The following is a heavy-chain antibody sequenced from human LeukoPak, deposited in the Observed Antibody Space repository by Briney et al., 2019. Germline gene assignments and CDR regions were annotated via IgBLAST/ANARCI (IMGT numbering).Heavy chain of an antibody. CDR1: GGSISSGGYY. Sequence: PSQTLSLTCTVFGGSISSGGYYWSWIRQPPGKGLEWIGYIYHSGSTYYNPSLKSRVTISVDRSKNQFSLKLSSVTAADTAVYYCARSATYYDFWSGYLNWGQGTLVTVSS. CDR2: IYHSGST. D-gene: IGHD3-3*01. V-gene: IGHV4-30-2*01. J-gene: IGHJ4*02. CDR3: ARSATYYDFWSGYLN.